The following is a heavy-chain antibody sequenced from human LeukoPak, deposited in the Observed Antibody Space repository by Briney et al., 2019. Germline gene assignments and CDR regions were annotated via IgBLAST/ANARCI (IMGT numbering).Heavy chain of an antibody. CDR3: AKQLGYCSDGSCYFPY. CDR1: GFTFSSSA. V-gene: IGHV3-23*01. CDR2: ISNNGGYT. D-gene: IGHD2-15*01. Sequence: GRSLRLSWAASGFTFSSSAMSWVRQAPGKGLEWVSAISNNGGYTYYADSVQGRFTISRDNSKSTLCLQMNSLRAEDTAVYYCAKQLGYCSDGSCYFPYWGQGTLVTVSS. J-gene: IGHJ4*02.